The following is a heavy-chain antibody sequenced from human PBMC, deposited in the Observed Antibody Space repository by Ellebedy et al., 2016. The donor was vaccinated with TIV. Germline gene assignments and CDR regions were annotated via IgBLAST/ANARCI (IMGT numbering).Heavy chain of an antibody. CDR3: ARGISDFGEGDY. CDR1: GFTFNSHA. V-gene: IGHV3-7*04. Sequence: GESLKISXLGSGFTFNSHAMNWVRQAPGKGLEWIAHRNDVWGHTYYADSVKGRFTISRDNAKRSLYLRMDNLRVEDVAIYSCARGISDFGEGDYWGQGALVTVTS. J-gene: IGHJ4*02. D-gene: IGHD3-10*01. CDR2: RNDVWGHT.